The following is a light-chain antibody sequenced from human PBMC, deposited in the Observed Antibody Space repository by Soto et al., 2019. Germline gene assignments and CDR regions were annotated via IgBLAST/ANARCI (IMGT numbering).Light chain of an antibody. V-gene: IGLV1-40*01. CDR2: GNS. CDR1: SSNIGAGYD. J-gene: IGLJ2*01. CDR3: QSYDSSLSGSV. Sequence: QSVLTQPRSVSGAPGQRVTISCTGSSSNIGAGYDVHWYQQLPGTAPKLLIYGNSNRASGVPDRFSGSKSGTSASLSSTGLQAEDEADYYCQSYDSSLSGSVFGGGTKLTVL.